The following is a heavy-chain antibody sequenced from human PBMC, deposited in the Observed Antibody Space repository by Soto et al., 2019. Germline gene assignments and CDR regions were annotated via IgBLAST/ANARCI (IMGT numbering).Heavy chain of an antibody. D-gene: IGHD1-1*01. J-gene: IGHJ5*02. V-gene: IGHV3-23*01. Sequence: EVQLLESGGDLVQPGGSLRLSCAASGFTFSSFAMSWVRQAPGKGLEWVSAISSFGDTTFYADSVKGRFTISGDNSKNTLFLQMSSLGAEATAVYYCANTFSPSGTNWLSHFDPWGQGTLVTVSS. CDR3: ANTFSPSGTNWLSHFDP. CDR2: ISSFGDTT. CDR1: GFTFSSFA.